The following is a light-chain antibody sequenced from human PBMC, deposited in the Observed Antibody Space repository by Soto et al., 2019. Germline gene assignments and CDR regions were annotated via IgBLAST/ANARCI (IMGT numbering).Light chain of an antibody. CDR2: EVS. CDR1: NSDVGAYNY. CDR3: SSYAGSNKV. J-gene: IGLJ2*01. Sequence: QSALTQPPSASGSPGQSVTISCTGTNSDVGAYNYVSWYQQHPGKAPKLMIYEVSKWPSGVPDRFSGSKSGNTASLTVSGLQAEDEADYYCSSYAGSNKVFGGGTKLTVL. V-gene: IGLV2-8*01.